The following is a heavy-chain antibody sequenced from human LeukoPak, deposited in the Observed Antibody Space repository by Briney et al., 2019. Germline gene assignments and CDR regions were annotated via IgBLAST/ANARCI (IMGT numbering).Heavy chain of an antibody. CDR2: IYYSGST. CDR1: GGSISSSSYY. Sequence: SETLSHTCTVSGGSISSSSYYWGWIRQPPGKGLEWIGSIYYSGSTYYNPSLKSRVTISVDTSKNQFSLKLSSVTAADTAVYYCAREKRQLWLSPAYWYFDLWGRGTLVTVSS. V-gene: IGHV4-39*02. D-gene: IGHD5-18*01. CDR3: AREKRQLWLSPAYWYFDL. J-gene: IGHJ2*01.